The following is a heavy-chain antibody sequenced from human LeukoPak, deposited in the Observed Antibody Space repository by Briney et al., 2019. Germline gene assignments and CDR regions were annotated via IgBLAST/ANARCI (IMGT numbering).Heavy chain of an antibody. V-gene: IGHV1-8*03. J-gene: IGHJ6*03. D-gene: IGHD6-13*01. CDR1: GYTFTSYD. CDR3: AREVRSSSWYGYYYYMDV. CDR2: MNPNSGNT. Sequence: ASVKVSCKASGYTFTSYDINWVRQATGQGLEWMGWMNPNSGNTGYAQKFQGRVTITRNTSISTAYMELSSLRSEDTAVYYCAREVRSSSWYGYYYYMDVWGKGTTVTVSS.